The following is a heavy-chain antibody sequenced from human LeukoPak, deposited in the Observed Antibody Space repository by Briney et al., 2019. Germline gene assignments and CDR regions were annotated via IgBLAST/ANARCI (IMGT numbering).Heavy chain of an antibody. D-gene: IGHD3-16*01. Sequence: GRSLRLSCAASGFTFSSYGMHWVRQAPGKGLEWVAVIWYDGSNKYYADSVKGRFTISRDNSKNTLYLQMNSLRAEDTAVYYCAKGWGGKGGYFDYWGQGTLVTVSS. CDR3: AKGWGGKGGYFDY. J-gene: IGHJ4*02. CDR2: IWYDGSNK. V-gene: IGHV3-33*06. CDR1: GFTFSSYG.